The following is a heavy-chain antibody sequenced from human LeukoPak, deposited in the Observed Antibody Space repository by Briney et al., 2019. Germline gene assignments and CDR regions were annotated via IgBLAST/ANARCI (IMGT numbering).Heavy chain of an antibody. Sequence: SETLSLTCTVSGYSISSGFYWGWIRQPPGKGLEWIGNVYHGGSSYYNPSLKSRFTISVDTSKNQFSLNLYSETAADPAVYYCARRVGSSDCFDYWGQGTLVTVSS. CDR2: VYHGGSS. CDR1: GYSISSGFY. V-gene: IGHV4-38-2*02. D-gene: IGHD6-6*01. CDR3: ARRVGSSDCFDY. J-gene: IGHJ4*02.